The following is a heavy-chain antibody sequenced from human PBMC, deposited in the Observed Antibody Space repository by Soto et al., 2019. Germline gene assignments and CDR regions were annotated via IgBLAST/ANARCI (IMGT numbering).Heavy chain of an antibody. Sequence: QVQLQQWGAGLLKPSETLSLTCAVYGGSFSGYYWSWIRQPPRKGLEWIGEINHSGSTNYNPSLKSRVTISVDTSKNQFSLKLSSVTAADTAVYYCARTKRSGWYWDYFDYWGQGTLVTVSS. CDR3: ARTKRSGWYWDYFDY. CDR1: GGSFSGYY. CDR2: INHSGST. V-gene: IGHV4-34*01. D-gene: IGHD6-19*01. J-gene: IGHJ4*02.